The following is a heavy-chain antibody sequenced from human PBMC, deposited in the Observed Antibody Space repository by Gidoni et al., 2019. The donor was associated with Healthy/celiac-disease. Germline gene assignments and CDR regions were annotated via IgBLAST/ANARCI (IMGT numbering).Heavy chain of an antibody. V-gene: IGHV3-23*01. CDR1: GFTFSSYA. D-gene: IGHD6-13*01. CDR2: ISGSGGST. CDR3: AKDLEYSSSWYDY. J-gene: IGHJ4*02. Sequence: EVQLLESGGGLVQPGGSLRLSCAASGFTFSSYAMSWVRQPPGKGLEWVSAISGSGGSTYYADSVKGRFTISRDNSKNTLYLQMNSLRAEDTAVYYCAKDLEYSSSWYDYWGQGTLVTVSS.